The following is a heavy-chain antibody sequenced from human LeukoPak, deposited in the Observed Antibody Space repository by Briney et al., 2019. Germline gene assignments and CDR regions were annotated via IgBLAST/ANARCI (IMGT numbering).Heavy chain of an antibody. CDR1: GDSVSSNSAA. V-gene: IGHV6-1*01. D-gene: IGHD2-21*02. J-gene: IGHJ3*02. CDR2: TYYRSKWYN. CDR3: ARGSGVTPMRRLSTFDI. Sequence: QTLSLTCAISGDSVSSNSAAWNWIRQSPSRGLEWLGRTYYRSKWYNDYAVSVKSRITINPDTSKNQFSLQLNSVTPEDTAVYYCARGSGVTPMRRLSTFDIWGQGAMATVSS.